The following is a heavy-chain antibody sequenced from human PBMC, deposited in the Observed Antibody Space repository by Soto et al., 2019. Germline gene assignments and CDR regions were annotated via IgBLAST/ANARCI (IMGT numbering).Heavy chain of an antibody. CDR1: GYSMSSGYY. CDR2: IYHSGST. Sequence: SDSMSLTCAVSGYSMSSGYYWGWIRQPPGKGLEWIGSIYHSGSTYYNPSLKSRVTISVDTSKNQFSLKLSSVTAADTAVYYCARLVVAAALNWFDTWGQGTLVTVSS. D-gene: IGHD6-13*01. CDR3: ARLVVAAALNWFDT. V-gene: IGHV4-38-2*01. J-gene: IGHJ5*02.